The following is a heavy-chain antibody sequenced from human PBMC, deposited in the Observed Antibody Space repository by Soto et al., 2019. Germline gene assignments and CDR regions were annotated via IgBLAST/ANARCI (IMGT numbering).Heavy chain of an antibody. CDR1: GFTFSSYW. D-gene: IGHD2-15*01. J-gene: IGHJ6*03. V-gene: IGHV3-7*01. CDR3: VRGCGRAVCPYYLDV. CDR2: IRQDGNEK. Sequence: GGSLRLSCVASGFTFSSYWMTWLRLAPGTGLEWVATIRQDGNEKHHVEYVKGRFAISRDNVENSLYLQMSSLRPDDKAVYYCVRGCGRAVCPYYLDVWGKGTTVTVSS.